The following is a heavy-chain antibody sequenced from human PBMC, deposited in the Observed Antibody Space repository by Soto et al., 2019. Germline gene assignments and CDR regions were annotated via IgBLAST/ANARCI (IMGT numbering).Heavy chain of an antibody. CDR2: IDTSGTT. D-gene: IGHD3-16*01. J-gene: IGHJ6*02. CDR1: GGSVSSYY. Sequence: SETLSLTCTVSGGSVSSYYCSWIRQAAGKGLEWIGRIDTSGTTNYNPSLRSRVTMSVDASKNQFSLNLSSVTAADTAVYFCARGPRGYVYYHGMDVWGQGTTVTVSS. V-gene: IGHV4-4*07. CDR3: ARGPRGYVYYHGMDV.